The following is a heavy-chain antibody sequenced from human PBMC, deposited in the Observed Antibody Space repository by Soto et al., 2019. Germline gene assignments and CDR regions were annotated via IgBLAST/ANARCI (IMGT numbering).Heavy chain of an antibody. D-gene: IGHD3-22*01. V-gene: IGHV3-48*02. CDR3: AREYYYDSSGYYYELYYYGMDV. CDR2: ISSSSSTI. J-gene: IGHJ6*02. CDR1: GFTFSSYS. Sequence: GGSLRLSCAASGFTFSSYSMNLVRQAPGKGLEWVSYISSSSSTIYYADSVKGRFTISRDNAKNSLYLQMNSLRDEDTAVYYCAREYYYDSSGYYYELYYYGMDVWGQGTTVTVSS.